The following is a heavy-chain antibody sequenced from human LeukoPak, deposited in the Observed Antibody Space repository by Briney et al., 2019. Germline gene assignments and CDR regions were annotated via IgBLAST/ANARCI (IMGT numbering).Heavy chain of an antibody. J-gene: IGHJ4*02. CDR1: GFTFSIYS. D-gene: IGHD2-8*01. CDR2: ISGSSSYT. V-gene: IGHV3-21*01. CDR3: ARGDRWGYCTNGVCYPTDY. Sequence: GWSLRLSCAASGFTFSIYSMNWVRQASGKGLQWVSSISGSSSYTYYADSVKGRFTISRDNAKNTLYLKMNSLRAEDTAVYYCARGDRWGYCTNGVCYPTDYWGQGTLVTVAS.